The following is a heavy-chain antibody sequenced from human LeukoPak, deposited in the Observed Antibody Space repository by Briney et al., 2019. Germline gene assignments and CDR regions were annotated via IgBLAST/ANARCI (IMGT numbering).Heavy chain of an antibody. D-gene: IGHD3-10*01. V-gene: IGHV4-39*01. CDR2: INHSGST. J-gene: IGHJ3*02. CDR3: ARHFPQKGGGITMVRGVRQPRGAFDI. Sequence: SETLSLTCTVSGGSISSGFYYWSWIHQPPGKGLEWIGEINHSGSTNYNPSLKSRVTISVDTSKNQFSLRLSSVTAADTAVYYCARHFPQKGGGITMVRGVRQPRGAFDIWGQGTMVTVSS. CDR1: GGSISSGFYY.